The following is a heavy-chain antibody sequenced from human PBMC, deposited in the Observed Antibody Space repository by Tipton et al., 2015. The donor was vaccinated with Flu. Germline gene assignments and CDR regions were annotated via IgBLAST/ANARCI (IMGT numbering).Heavy chain of an antibody. D-gene: IGHD2-2*01. V-gene: IGHV4-59*01. CDR1: GGSISSYY. Sequence: TLSLTCTVSGGSISSYYWTWIRQTPGKGLEWIGHIYYSGTTSYSPSLKSRVTISKDMSKNQFSLNLRSVTAADTAVYYCARDTSLIPAALLYWGQGALVTVSS. CDR3: ARDTSLIPAALLY. CDR2: IYYSGTT. J-gene: IGHJ4*02.